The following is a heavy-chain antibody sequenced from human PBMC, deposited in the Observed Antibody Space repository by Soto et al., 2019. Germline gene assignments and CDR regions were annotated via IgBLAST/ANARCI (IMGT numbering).Heavy chain of an antibody. CDR2: INPNSGGT. Sequence: GASVKVSCKASGYTFTGYYMHWVRQAPGQGLEWMGWINPNSGGTNYAQKFQGRVTMTRDTSISTAYMELSRLRSDDTAVYYCARGDIVVVPAAILHDCWGQGTLVTVSS. V-gene: IGHV1-2*02. CDR1: GYTFTGYY. CDR3: ARGDIVVVPAAILHDC. J-gene: IGHJ4*02. D-gene: IGHD2-2*02.